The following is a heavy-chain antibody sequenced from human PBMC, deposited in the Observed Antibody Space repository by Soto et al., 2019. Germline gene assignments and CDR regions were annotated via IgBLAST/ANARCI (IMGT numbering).Heavy chain of an antibody. CDR1: GGTFSSYA. Sequence: QVQLVQSGAEVKKPGSSVKVSCKASGGTFSSYAISWVRQAPGQGLEWMGGIIPIFGTANNAKKFKGRVTITADESTSTAYMELSSLRSEDTAVYYCARVGGYYDSSGYYSSWFDPWGQGTLVTVSS. CDR2: IIPIFGTA. CDR3: ARVGGYYDSSGYYSSWFDP. V-gene: IGHV1-69*01. D-gene: IGHD3-22*01. J-gene: IGHJ5*02.